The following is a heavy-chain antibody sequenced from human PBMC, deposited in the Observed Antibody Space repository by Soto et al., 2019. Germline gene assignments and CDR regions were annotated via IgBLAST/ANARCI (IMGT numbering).Heavy chain of an antibody. CDR2: IWHDGTNK. D-gene: IGHD2-8*01. CDR1: GFTFNTFG. CDR3: ARTGLQIVQATSYYYGLDV. Sequence: QVQLVEAGGGVVQPGTSLRLSCEASGFTFNTFGMHWVRQAPGKGLEWVAVIWHDGTNKYYVDSVKGRFTISRDNSKDTLYLQINSLRAEDTAVYYCARTGLQIVQATSYYYGLDVWGQGTTVTVSS. J-gene: IGHJ6*02. V-gene: IGHV3-33*01.